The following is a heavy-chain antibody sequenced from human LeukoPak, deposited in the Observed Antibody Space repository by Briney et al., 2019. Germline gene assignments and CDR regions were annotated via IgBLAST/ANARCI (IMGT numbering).Heavy chain of an antibody. CDR2: IWYDGSNK. J-gene: IGHJ3*02. Sequence: PGRSLRLSCAASGFTFSSYGMHWVRQAPGKGLEWVAVIWYDGSNKYYVDSVQGRFTISRDNSKNTLYLQMSSLRAEDTAVYYCARGDYYDSSGYYFPDAFDIWGQGTMVTASS. CDR1: GFTFSSYG. D-gene: IGHD3-22*01. V-gene: IGHV3-33*01. CDR3: ARGDYYDSSGYYFPDAFDI.